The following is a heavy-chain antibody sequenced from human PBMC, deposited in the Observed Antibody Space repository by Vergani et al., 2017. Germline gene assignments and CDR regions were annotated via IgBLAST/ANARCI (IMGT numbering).Heavy chain of an antibody. D-gene: IGHD3-3*01. J-gene: IGHJ1*01. CDR1: GFIFSDHY. V-gene: IGHV3-66*04. CDR3: ASQYYDFWSGRD. CDR2: IFSGGYT. Sequence: EVQVVESGGGLVQPGGSLRLSCAASGFIFSDHYMDWVRQAPGKGLEWVSVIFSGGYTYYADSVKGRFTISRDDSKNSLYLQMNSLRAEDTAVYYCASQYYDFWSGRDWGQGTLVTVSS.